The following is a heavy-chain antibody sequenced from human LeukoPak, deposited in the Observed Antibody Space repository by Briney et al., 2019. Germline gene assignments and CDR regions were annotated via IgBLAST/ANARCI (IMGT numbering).Heavy chain of an antibody. D-gene: IGHD6-13*01. CDR3: ARAAAGDYYYYYMDV. CDR1: GYTFTGYY. J-gene: IGHJ6*03. V-gene: IGHV1-2*02. Sequence: ASVKVSCKASGYTFTGYYMHWVRQAPGQGLEWMGWINPNSGGTNYAQKFQGRVTMTRDTSISTAYMELSRLRSDDTAVYYCARAAAGDYYYYYMDVWGKGTTVTVPS. CDR2: INPNSGGT.